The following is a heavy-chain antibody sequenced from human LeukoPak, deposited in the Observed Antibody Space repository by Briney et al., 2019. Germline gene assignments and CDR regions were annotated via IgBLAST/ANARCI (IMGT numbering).Heavy chain of an antibody. Sequence: GGSLRLSCAASGFTFSSYWMHWVRQAPGKGLVGVSRIRSDGSTTYADSVKGRFTISRDNAKNTLYLQMNSLRAEDTAVYYCARAGDYGSGSCAFDMWGQGTMVTVSS. CDR3: ARAGDYGSGSCAFDM. CDR2: IRSDGST. D-gene: IGHD3-10*01. J-gene: IGHJ3*02. V-gene: IGHV3-74*01. CDR1: GFTFSSYW.